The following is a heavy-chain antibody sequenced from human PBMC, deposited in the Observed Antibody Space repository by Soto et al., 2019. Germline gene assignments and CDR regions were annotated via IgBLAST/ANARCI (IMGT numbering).Heavy chain of an antibody. CDR3: AKDETIFGVVITHFDY. V-gene: IGHV3-30*18. D-gene: IGHD3-3*01. CDR2: ISYDGSDK. CDR1: GFTFNTFG. Sequence: GGSLRLSCAASGFTFNTFGMHWVRQAPGKGLEWVAVISYDGSDKYYSDSVRGRFTISRDNSMNTLYLQMNSLRAEDTAVYYCAKDETIFGVVITHFDYWGQGTLVTVSS. J-gene: IGHJ4*02.